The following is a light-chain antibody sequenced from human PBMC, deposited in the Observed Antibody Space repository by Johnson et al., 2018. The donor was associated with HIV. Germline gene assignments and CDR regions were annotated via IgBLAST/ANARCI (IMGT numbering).Light chain of an antibody. CDR1: SANIENNY. V-gene: IGLV1-51*01. CDR2: DND. CDR3: GTWDTLLRTAF. Sequence: QAVLTQPPSVSAASGQRVDISCSGGSANIENNYVSWYQQLPHTAPKLLISDNDKRPSGIPDRFSGSKSGASANLGIPGLPTGDEADYYCGTWDTLLRTAFFGTVTKVTVL. J-gene: IGLJ1*01.